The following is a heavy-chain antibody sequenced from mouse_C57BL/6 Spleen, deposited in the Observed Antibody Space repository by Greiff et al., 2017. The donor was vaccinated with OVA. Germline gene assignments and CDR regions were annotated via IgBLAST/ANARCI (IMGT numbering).Heavy chain of an antibody. V-gene: IGHV5-9-1*02. CDR2: ISSGGDYI. J-gene: IGHJ1*03. D-gene: IGHD2-1*01. CDR1: GFTFSSYA. Sequence: EVKLVESGEGLVKPGGSLKLSCAASGFTFSSYAMSWVRQTPEKRLEWVAYISSGGDYIYYADTVKGRFTISRDNARNPLYLQMSSLKSEDTAMYYCTRDPGKDWYFDVWGTGTTVTVSS. CDR3: TRDPGKDWYFDV.